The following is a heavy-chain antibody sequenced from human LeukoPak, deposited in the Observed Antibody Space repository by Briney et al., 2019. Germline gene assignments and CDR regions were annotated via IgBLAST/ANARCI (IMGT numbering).Heavy chain of an antibody. V-gene: IGHV4-59*01. Sequence: SETLSLTCTVSGGSISSYYWSWIRQPPGKGLEWIGYIYYSGSTNYNPSLKSRVTISVDTSKNQFSLKLSSVTAADTAVYYCARAKPSPYCSGGSCYSAWFVPWGQGTLVTVSS. CDR2: IYYSGST. CDR1: GGSISSYY. J-gene: IGHJ5*02. CDR3: ARAKPSPYCSGGSCYSAWFVP. D-gene: IGHD2-15*01.